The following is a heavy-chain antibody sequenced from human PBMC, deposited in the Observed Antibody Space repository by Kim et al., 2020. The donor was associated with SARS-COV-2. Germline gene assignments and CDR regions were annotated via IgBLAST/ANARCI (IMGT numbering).Heavy chain of an antibody. J-gene: IGHJ1*01. CDR2: INPSGGTT. Sequence: ASVKVSCKASGYTFTVYYIHWVRQAPGQGLEWMGIINPSGGTTTYAQKFQGRVTMTRATSTSTVYMELSSLRSEDTAVYFCARGMSAEYFQYWGQGTLVT. CDR1: GYTFTVYY. CDR3: ARGMSAEYFQY. V-gene: IGHV1-46*01.